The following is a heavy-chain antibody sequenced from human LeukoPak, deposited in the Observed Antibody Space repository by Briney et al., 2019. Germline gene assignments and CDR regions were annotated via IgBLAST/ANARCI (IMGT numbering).Heavy chain of an antibody. D-gene: IGHD3-22*01. V-gene: IGHV4-4*07. CDR1: GASISSYH. J-gene: IGHJ4*02. CDR2: IYTSGTT. Sequence: SETLSLTCTVSGASISSYHWTWIRQSAGKGLEWIGRIYTSGTTTYNPSLKSRVTMSVDTSKNQFSLMLSSVTAADTAVYFCARDAPGFDYFDSSVSDANEYWGQGTLVTVSS. CDR3: ARDAPGFDYFDSSVSDANEY.